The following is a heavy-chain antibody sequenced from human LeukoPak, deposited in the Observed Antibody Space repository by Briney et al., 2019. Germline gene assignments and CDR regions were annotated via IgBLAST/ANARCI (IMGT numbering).Heavy chain of an antibody. CDR1: GGTFSGYA. V-gene: IGHV1-69*05. CDR2: IIPIFGTA. D-gene: IGHD3-3*01. J-gene: IGHJ4*02. CDR3: AREEGYDFWSGYLRNYFDY. Sequence: SVKVSCKASGGTFSGYAMSWVRQAPGQGLEWMGRIIPIFGTANYAQKFQGRVTITTDESTSTAYMELSSLRSEDTAVYYCAREEGYDFWSGYLRNYFDYWGQGTLVTVSS.